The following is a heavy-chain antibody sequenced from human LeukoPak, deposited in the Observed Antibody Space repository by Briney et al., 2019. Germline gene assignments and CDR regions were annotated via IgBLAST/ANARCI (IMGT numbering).Heavy chain of an antibody. J-gene: IGHJ6*02. D-gene: IGHD6-19*01. CDR3: ARTFSGYSSQYGMDV. CDR2: INPNSGGT. Sequence: GASVEVSCKASGYTLTGYYMHWVRQAPGQGLEWMGWINPNSGGTNYAQKFQGRVTMTRDTSISTAYMELSRLRSDDTAVYYCARTFSGYSSQYGMDVWGQGTTVTVSS. V-gene: IGHV1-2*02. CDR1: GYTLTGYY.